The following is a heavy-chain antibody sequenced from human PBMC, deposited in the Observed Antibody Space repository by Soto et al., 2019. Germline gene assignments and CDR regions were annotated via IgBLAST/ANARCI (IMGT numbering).Heavy chain of an antibody. Sequence: QVQLVQSGAEVKKPGASVKVSCKASGYTFTSYAMHWVRQAPGQRLEWMGWINAGNGNTKYSQKFQGRVTITRDTSASTAYMELSSLRSEDTAVFYCARGPGGPDGPGDYWGQGTLVTVSS. J-gene: IGHJ4*02. D-gene: IGHD2-15*01. V-gene: IGHV1-3*01. CDR1: GYTFTSYA. CDR3: ARGPGGPDGPGDY. CDR2: INAGNGNT.